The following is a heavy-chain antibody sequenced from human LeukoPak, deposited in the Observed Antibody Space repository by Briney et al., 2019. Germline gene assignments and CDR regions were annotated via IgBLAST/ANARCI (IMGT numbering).Heavy chain of an antibody. Sequence: GGSLRLSCAASGFTFSSYAMSWVRQAPGKGLEWVSAISGSGGSTYYADSVKGRFTIFRDNSKNTLYLQMNSLRAEDTAVYYCAKDGPYYDSSGSYGYFDYWGQGTLVTVSS. V-gene: IGHV3-23*01. CDR1: GFTFSSYA. CDR2: ISGSGGST. J-gene: IGHJ4*02. D-gene: IGHD3-22*01. CDR3: AKDGPYYDSSGSYGYFDY.